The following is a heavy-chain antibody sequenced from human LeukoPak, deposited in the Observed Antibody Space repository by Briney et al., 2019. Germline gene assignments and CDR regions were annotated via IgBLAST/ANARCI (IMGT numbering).Heavy chain of an antibody. Sequence: GGSLRLSCAASGFTFSSYAMHWVRQAPGKGLEYVSAISSNGGSTYYANSVKGRFTISRDNSKNTLYLQMGSLRAEDMAVYYCARRRATSDYWGQGTLVTVSS. J-gene: IGHJ4*02. CDR3: ARRRATSDY. CDR1: GFTFSSYA. CDR2: ISSNGGST. D-gene: IGHD1-26*01. V-gene: IGHV3-64*01.